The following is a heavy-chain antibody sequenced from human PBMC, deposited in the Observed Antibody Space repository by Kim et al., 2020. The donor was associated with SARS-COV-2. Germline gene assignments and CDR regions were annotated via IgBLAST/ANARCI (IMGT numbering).Heavy chain of an antibody. V-gene: IGHV3-23*01. J-gene: IGHJ5*02. CDR1: GFTFSSYA. D-gene: IGHD3-10*01. Sequence: GGSLRLSCAASGFTFSSYAMGWVRQTPGKGLEWVSSISGSSRHTYYPDSVKGRFTISRDNSKNTLYLQVNSLRAEDTAVYYCARDVRGYRGSGNYGWFDPWGQGTLVTVSS. CDR3: ARDVRGYRGSGNYGWFDP. CDR2: ISGSSRHT.